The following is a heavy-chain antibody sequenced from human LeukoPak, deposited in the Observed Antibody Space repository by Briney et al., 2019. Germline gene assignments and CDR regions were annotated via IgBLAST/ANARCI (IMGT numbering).Heavy chain of an antibody. V-gene: IGHV4-4*07. CDR3: ARDYYYYIDV. Sequence: SETLSLTCTVSGASISSFYWSWIRQPAGEGLEWIGRIYSSGSPNYNPSLESRLTMSVDTSKNQFSLRVTSVTAADTAVYYCARDYYYYIDVWGKGTTVTVSS. CDR1: GASISSFY. J-gene: IGHJ6*03. CDR2: IYSSGSP.